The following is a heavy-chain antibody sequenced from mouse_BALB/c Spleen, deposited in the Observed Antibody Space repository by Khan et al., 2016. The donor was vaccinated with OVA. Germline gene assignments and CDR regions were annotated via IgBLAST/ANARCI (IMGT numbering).Heavy chain of an antibody. CDR1: GYSITSDYA. V-gene: IGHV3-2*02. Sequence: VQLKESGPGLVKPSQSLSLTCTVTGYSITSDYAWNWIRQFPGNKLEWMGFISYSGNTKYNPSLKSRFSITRDTSKNQFFLQLKSVTTEDTATYYCARVYGGDFDYWGQGTSLTVSS. CDR3: ARVYGGDFDY. CDR2: ISYSGNT. D-gene: IGHD1-1*01. J-gene: IGHJ2*02.